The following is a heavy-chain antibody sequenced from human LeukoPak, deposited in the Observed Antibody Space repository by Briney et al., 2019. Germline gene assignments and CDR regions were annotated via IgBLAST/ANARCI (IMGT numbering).Heavy chain of an antibody. J-gene: IGHJ4*02. V-gene: IGHV5-51*01. CDR3: ARYIAAAGTAFDY. D-gene: IGHD6-13*01. CDR1: GYSFTSYW. Sequence: GESMKISCKGSGYSFTSYWIGWVRQMPGKGLEWMGIIYPGDSDTRYSPSFQGQVTISADKSISTAYLQWSSLKASDTAMYYCARYIAAAGTAFDYWGQGTLVTVSS. CDR2: IYPGDSDT.